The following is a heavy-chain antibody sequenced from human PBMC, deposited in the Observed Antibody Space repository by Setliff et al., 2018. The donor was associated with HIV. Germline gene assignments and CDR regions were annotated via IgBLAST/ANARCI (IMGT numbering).Heavy chain of an antibody. CDR3: ARFYDSGASYSDDAFDI. CDR1: GYAFASYG. D-gene: IGHD3-22*01. Sequence: ASVKVSCKASGYAFASYGPNWVRQAPGQGLEWMGWINTHSGNPTYAQAFTGRFVFSLDTSVSTAYLQISSLRAEDTAVYYCARFYDSGASYSDDAFDIWGQGTMVTVSS. J-gene: IGHJ3*02. CDR2: INTHSGNP. V-gene: IGHV7-4-1*02.